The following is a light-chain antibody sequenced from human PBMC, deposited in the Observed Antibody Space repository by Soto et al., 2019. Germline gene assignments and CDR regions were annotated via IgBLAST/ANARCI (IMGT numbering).Light chain of an antibody. J-gene: IGLJ3*02. Sequence: QPVLTQPASVSGSPGQSITISCTGTSSDVGSYNLVSWYQQHPGKAPKLMIYEVSKRPSGVSNRFSGSKSGNTASLTISGLQAEDEADYHCCSYAGSSTFRVFGGGTKVTVL. V-gene: IGLV2-23*02. CDR3: CSYAGSSTFRV. CDR2: EVS. CDR1: SSDVGSYNL.